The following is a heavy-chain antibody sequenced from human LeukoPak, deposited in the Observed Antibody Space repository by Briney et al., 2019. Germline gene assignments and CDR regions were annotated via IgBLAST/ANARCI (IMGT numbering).Heavy chain of an antibody. Sequence: PGGSLRLSCAASGFTFSNAWMSWVRQAPGKGLEWVGRIKSKTDGGTTDYAAPVKGRFTISRDDSKNTLYLQMNSLKTEDTAVYYCTTPFEWLSRGYFQHWGQGTLVTVSS. J-gene: IGHJ1*01. CDR3: TTPFEWLSRGYFQH. V-gene: IGHV3-15*01. CDR1: GFTFSNAW. D-gene: IGHD3-3*01. CDR2: IKSKTDGGTT.